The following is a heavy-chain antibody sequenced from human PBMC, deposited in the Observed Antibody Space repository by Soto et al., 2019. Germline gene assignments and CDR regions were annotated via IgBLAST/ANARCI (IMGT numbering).Heavy chain of an antibody. Sequence: GGSLRLSCAASGFIFNNYAMSWVRQAPGKGLEWVSFISAGGGSPNYADSVKGRFTISRDNSKNMVYLQMNSLRAEDTAVYYCARVIEAYSNYGMDVWGQGTTVTVSS. J-gene: IGHJ6*02. CDR3: ARVIEAYSNYGMDV. D-gene: IGHD3-16*02. V-gene: IGHV3-23*01. CDR1: GFIFNNYA. CDR2: ISAGGGSP.